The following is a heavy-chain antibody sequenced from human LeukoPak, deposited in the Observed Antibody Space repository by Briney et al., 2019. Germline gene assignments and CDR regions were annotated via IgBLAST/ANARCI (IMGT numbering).Heavy chain of an antibody. Sequence: SVKVSCKASGGTFSSYAISWVRQAPGQGLEWMGGIIPIFGTAHHAQKFQGRVTITADESTSTAYMELSSLRSEDTAVYYCARGPNNYYGSGSYYYYYYGMDVWGQGTTVTVSS. J-gene: IGHJ6*02. CDR1: GGTFSSYA. CDR3: ARGPNNYYGSGSYYYYYYGMDV. D-gene: IGHD3-10*01. CDR2: IIPIFGTA. V-gene: IGHV1-69*13.